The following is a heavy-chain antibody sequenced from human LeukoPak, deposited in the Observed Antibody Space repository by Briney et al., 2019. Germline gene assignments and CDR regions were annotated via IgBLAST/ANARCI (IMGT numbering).Heavy chain of an antibody. CDR1: GYTFTSYG. CDR2: ISAYNGNT. J-gene: IGHJ4*02. CDR3: ARGLWSAHRREYYFDS. V-gene: IGHV1-18*01. D-gene: IGHD3-3*01. Sequence: ASVKVSCKASGYTFTSYGISWVRQAPGQGLEWMGWISAYNGNTNHAQKLQGRVTMTTDTTTSTAYMELRSLRSDDTAVYYCARGLWSAHRREYYFDSWGQGTLVTVSS.